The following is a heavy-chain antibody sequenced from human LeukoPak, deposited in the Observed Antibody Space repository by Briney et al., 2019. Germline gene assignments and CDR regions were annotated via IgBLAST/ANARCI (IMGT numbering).Heavy chain of an antibody. Sequence: SETLSLTCTVSGYSISSGYYWGWIRQPPGKGLEWIGSIYHSGSTYYNPSLKSRVTISVDTSKNQFSLKLSSVTAADTAVYYCARDIAARNNWFDPWGQGTLVTVSS. CDR2: IYHSGST. CDR1: GYSISSGYY. D-gene: IGHD6-6*01. V-gene: IGHV4-38-2*02. CDR3: ARDIAARNNWFDP. J-gene: IGHJ5*02.